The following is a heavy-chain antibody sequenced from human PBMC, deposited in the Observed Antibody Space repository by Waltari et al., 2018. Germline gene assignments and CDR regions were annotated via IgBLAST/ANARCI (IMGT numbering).Heavy chain of an antibody. CDR3: ARTLPPDNKSWHYYFGMDV. Sequence: QVQLVQSGAEAKKPGSSVKVACKSSGGTFANYAISWVRQATGPGVEWMGWIIPMFNTSIYAQKFKDRVTITQYESTTTAFMELSGLRFDDTAIYYCARTLPPDNKSWHYYFGMDVWGQGTTVTVSS. CDR1: GGTFANYA. J-gene: IGHJ6*02. CDR2: IIPMFNTS. V-gene: IGHV1-69*05. D-gene: IGHD1-1*01.